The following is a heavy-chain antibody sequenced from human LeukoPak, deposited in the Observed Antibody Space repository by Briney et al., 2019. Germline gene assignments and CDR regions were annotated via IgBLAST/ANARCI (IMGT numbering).Heavy chain of an antibody. CDR2: ISTYNGNT. J-gene: IGHJ4*02. CDR3: ARVGSGWYYFDY. CDR1: GYTFSSKG. V-gene: IGHV1-18*01. Sequence: ASVTVSCKASGYTFSSKGITWVRQAPGQGLEWMGWISTYNGNTNYAQKLQGRVTMTTDTSTSTAYMELRSLRSDDTALYYCARVGSGWYYFDYWGQGTLVTVSS. D-gene: IGHD6-19*01.